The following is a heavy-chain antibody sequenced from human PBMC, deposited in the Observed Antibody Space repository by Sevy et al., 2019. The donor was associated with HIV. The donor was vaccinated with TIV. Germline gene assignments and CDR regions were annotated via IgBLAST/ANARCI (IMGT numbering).Heavy chain of an antibody. V-gene: IGHV1-46*01. CDR3: ARGSSGCHPFDY. CDR1: GYTFTKYY. J-gene: IGHJ4*02. Sequence: ASVKVSCEASGYTFTKYYMHWVRQAPGQGLEWMGIINPNDGGTTYAQKFQGRVTMTRDTSTTTVYMELTSLRSEDTAVYSCARGSSGCHPFDYWGQGTLVTVSS. D-gene: IGHD5-12*01. CDR2: INPNDGGT.